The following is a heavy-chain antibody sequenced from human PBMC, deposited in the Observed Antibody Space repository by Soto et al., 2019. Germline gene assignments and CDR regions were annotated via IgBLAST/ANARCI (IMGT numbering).Heavy chain of an antibody. J-gene: IGHJ4*02. Sequence: EMQLVQSGGGLVQPGGSLRLSCVASGFTFSDTWMNWVRQAPGRGLEWVANIKGDGSEKYYVDSVRGRFTISRDNAKNSVYLQMSSLRAEDTAVYDCASPGGELEPLTGWGQGTLVTVSS. CDR2: IKGDGSEK. D-gene: IGHD1-1*01. CDR3: ASPGGELEPLTG. V-gene: IGHV3-7*05. CDR1: GFTFSDTW.